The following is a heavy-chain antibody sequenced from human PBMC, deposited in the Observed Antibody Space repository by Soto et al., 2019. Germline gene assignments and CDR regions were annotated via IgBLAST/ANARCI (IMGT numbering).Heavy chain of an antibody. J-gene: IGHJ4*02. D-gene: IGHD3-9*01. V-gene: IGHV1-69*10. Sequence: SVKVSCKATGYTFTSYGISWVRQAPGQGLEWMGWIIAILGITNYAQKLQGRVTITADKSTSTAYMELSSLRAEDTAVYYCARGGYFDWLPSAMVFDYWGQGTLVTFSS. CDR1: GYTFTSYG. CDR3: ARGGYFDWLPSAMVFDY. CDR2: IIAILGIT.